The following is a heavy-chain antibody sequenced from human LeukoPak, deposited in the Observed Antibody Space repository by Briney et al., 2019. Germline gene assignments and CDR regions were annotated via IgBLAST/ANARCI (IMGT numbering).Heavy chain of an antibody. V-gene: IGHV3-23*01. D-gene: IGHD2-21*01. CDR2: ISGSGGGT. CDR3: AKARGDRSSYGMDV. CDR1: GGSISSGGYY. Sequence: ETLSLTCTVSGGSISSGGYYWSWVRQAPGKGLEWVSAISGSGGGTYYAESVKGRFTISRDNSGDTLFLQMNSLRAEDTALYYCAKARGDRSSYGMDVWGQGTTVTVSS. J-gene: IGHJ6*02.